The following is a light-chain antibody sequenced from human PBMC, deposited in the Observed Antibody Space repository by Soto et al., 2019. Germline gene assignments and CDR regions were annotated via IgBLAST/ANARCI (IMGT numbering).Light chain of an antibody. CDR3: QQYGSSPGT. J-gene: IGKJ1*01. Sequence: EIVLTQSPATLSSFPGDRVTLSCRASQYINTRLAWYQHRPGQAPRLLIYQTSSRATGIPDRFSGSGSGTDFTLTISGLEPEDFAVYYCQQYGSSPGTFGQGTKVDI. CDR1: QYINTR. V-gene: IGKV3-20*01. CDR2: QTS.